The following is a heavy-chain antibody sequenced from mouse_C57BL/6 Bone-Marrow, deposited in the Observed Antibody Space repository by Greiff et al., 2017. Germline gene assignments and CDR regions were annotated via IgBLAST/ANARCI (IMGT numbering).Heavy chain of an antibody. CDR1: GFNIKDYY. Sequence: VQLQQSGAELVRPGASVKLSCTASGFNIKDYYMHWVKQRPEQGLEWIGRIDPEDGDTEYAPKFQGKATMTADTSSNTAYLQLSSLTAEDTVVYYCTPPYYSNSGGFDYWGQGTTLTVSS. J-gene: IGHJ2*01. V-gene: IGHV14-1*01. D-gene: IGHD2-5*01. CDR3: TPPYYSNSGGFDY. CDR2: IDPEDGDT.